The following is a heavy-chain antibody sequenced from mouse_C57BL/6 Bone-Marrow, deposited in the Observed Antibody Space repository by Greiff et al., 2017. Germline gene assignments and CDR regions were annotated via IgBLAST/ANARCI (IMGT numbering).Heavy chain of an antibody. Sequence: QVQLQQSGPELVKPGASVKISCKASGYAFSSSWMNWVKQRPGKGLEWIGRIYPGDGDTNYNGKFKGKATLTADKSSSTAYMQLSSLTSEDSAVYFCARQVRRTWFAYWAKGLWSLSLQ. D-gene: IGHD3-2*02. CDR1: GYAFSSSW. CDR2: IYPGDGDT. CDR3: ARQVRRTWFAY. V-gene: IGHV1-82*01. J-gene: IGHJ3*01.